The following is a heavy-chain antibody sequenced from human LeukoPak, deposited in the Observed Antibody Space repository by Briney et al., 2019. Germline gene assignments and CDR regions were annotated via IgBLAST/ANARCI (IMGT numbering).Heavy chain of an antibody. CDR2: IKVDGSDK. V-gene: IGHV3-7*01. J-gene: IGHJ6*04. CDR3: ARDPIAFLGWDV. CDR1: GFTFSTYW. Sequence: GGSLRLSCAAAGFTFSTYWMSWLRQAPGKGLEWVANIKVDGSDKFYVDSVKGRFTISRDNTKNSLYLQMNSLRVEDTAVYYCARDPIAFLGWDVWGKGTTVTVSS. D-gene: IGHD3-3*02.